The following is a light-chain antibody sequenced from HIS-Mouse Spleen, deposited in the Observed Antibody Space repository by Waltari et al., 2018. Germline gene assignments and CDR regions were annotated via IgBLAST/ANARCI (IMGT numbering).Light chain of an antibody. Sequence: EIVLTQSPGTLSLSPGERATLSCRASQSVRSSYLAWYQQKPGQAPRLLIYGASSSATGIPDRFSGSGSVTDFTLTISRLEPEDFAVYYCQQYGSSPQTFGQGTKLEIK. J-gene: IGKJ2*01. CDR1: QSVRSSY. CDR2: GAS. V-gene: IGKV3-20*01. CDR3: QQYGSSPQT.